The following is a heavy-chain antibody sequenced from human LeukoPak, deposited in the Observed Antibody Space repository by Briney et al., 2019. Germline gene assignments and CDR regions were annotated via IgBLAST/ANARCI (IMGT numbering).Heavy chain of an antibody. V-gene: IGHV4-61*02. CDR2: IYTSGGT. CDR3: ARTPAGESDAFDI. Sequence: SETLSLTCTVSGGSISSSSYYWSWIRQPAGKGLEWIGRIYTSGGTNYNPSLNNGVTISVDTSKNHFSLKLSSVTAADTAVYYCARTPAGESDAFDIWGQGTMVTVSS. D-gene: IGHD1-26*01. CDR1: GGSISSSSYY. J-gene: IGHJ3*02.